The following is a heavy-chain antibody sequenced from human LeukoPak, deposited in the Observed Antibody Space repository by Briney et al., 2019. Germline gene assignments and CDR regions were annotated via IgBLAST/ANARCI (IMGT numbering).Heavy chain of an antibody. CDR1: GSTFSTYS. J-gene: IGHJ4*02. CDR2: ISFSANYI. Sequence: GGSLRLSCAASGSTFSTYSMNWVRQAPGTGLEWVSSISFSANYIYYADSVKGRFTISRDNAKNSLYLQMNSLRAEDTAVYYCATDRGGYSDYWGQGTLVTVSS. V-gene: IGHV3-21*01. CDR3: ATDRGGYSDY.